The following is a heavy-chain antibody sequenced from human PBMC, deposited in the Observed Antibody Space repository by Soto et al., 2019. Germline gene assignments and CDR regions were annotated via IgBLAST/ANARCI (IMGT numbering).Heavy chain of an antibody. CDR2: IYYTGST. V-gene: IGHV4-39*01. D-gene: IGHD3-9*01. CDR1: GGSISSSSYY. Sequence: SETLSLTCTVYGGSISSSSYYWGWIRQPPGKGLEWIGSIYYTGSTYYNPSLKSRVTISVDTSNNQFSLKLSSVTAADTAVYYCARHNKRDARTGSHVRHFDYWGKGTTVTVSS. CDR3: ARHNKRDARTGSHVRHFDY. J-gene: IGHJ4*03.